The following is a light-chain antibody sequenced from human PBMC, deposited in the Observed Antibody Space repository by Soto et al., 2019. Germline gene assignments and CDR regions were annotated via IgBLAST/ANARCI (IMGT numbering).Light chain of an antibody. Sequence: DIQMTQSPSSLSPSVGDRVTITCRASQDIRRYLSWYQQKTGTAPKFLIYSASGLDSGVPSRFSGSGSGTDFTLTISSLQPEDFATYYCLQTYSTPWTFGQGTKVEIK. V-gene: IGKV1-39*01. CDR1: QDIRRY. J-gene: IGKJ1*01. CDR3: LQTYSTPWT. CDR2: SAS.